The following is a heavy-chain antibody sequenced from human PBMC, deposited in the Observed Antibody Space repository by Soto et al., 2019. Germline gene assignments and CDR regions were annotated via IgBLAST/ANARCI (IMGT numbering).Heavy chain of an antibody. D-gene: IGHD2-2*02. J-gene: IGHJ6*02. V-gene: IGHV3-9*01. CDR1: GFTFDDYA. CDR2: ISWNSGSI. Sequence: PGGSLRLSCAASGFTFDDYAMHGVRQAPGKGLEWVSGISWNSGSIGYADSVKGRFTISRDNAKNSLYLQMNSLRAEDTALYYCAKDAYCSSTSCYIWYYGMDVWGQGTTVPV. CDR3: AKDAYCSSTSCYIWYYGMDV.